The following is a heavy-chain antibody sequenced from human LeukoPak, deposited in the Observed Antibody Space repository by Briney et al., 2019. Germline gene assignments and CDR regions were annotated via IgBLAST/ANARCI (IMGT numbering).Heavy chain of an antibody. J-gene: IGHJ4*02. CDR3: ARASYYDSSGYYPQWYFDY. CDR1: GYTFTGYY. Sequence: GASVKVSCKASGYTFTGYYMHWVRQASGQGLEWMGWINPNSGGTNYAQKFQGRVTMTRDTSISTAYMELSRLRSDDTAVYYCARASYYDSSGYYPQWYFDYWGQGTLVTVSS. D-gene: IGHD3-22*01. CDR2: INPNSGGT. V-gene: IGHV1-2*02.